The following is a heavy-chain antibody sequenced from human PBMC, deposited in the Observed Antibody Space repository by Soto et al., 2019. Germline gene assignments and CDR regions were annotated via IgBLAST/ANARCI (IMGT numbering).Heavy chain of an antibody. CDR1: GFSFSDYY. CDR3: VTALPSGGRLGEREFDY. CDR2: ITSSGATI. Sequence: GGSLRLSCAASGFSFSDYYMSWIRQAPGKGLEWLSYITSSGATIYYADSVRGRFTISRDNSKSTLYLQMNSLRADDTAVYYCVTALPSGGRLGEREFDYWGQGALVTVSS. V-gene: IGHV3-11*04. J-gene: IGHJ4*02. D-gene: IGHD1-26*01.